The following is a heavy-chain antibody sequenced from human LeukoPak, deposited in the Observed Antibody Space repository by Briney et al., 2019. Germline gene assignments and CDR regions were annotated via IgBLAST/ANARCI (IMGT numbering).Heavy chain of an antibody. Sequence: SSETLSLTCTVSGGSISSYFWIWIRQPPGKGLEWIGYIYYSGNTNSNPSLKSRVTISLDTSKNQFSLKLSSVTAADTAVYYCARAWEFSSSSGRAYYFDYWGQGTLVTVSS. J-gene: IGHJ4*02. CDR3: ARAWEFSSSSGRAYYFDY. V-gene: IGHV4-59*01. CDR1: GGSISSYF. D-gene: IGHD6-6*01. CDR2: IYYSGNT.